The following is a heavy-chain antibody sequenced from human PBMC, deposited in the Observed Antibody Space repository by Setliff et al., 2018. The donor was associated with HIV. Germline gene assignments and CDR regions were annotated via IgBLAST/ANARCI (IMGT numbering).Heavy chain of an antibody. D-gene: IGHD3-22*01. CDR2: IRYDGSNK. CDR3: GYGNLYYFDS. Sequence: PRLSCAASGFTFSSYGMHWVRQAPGKGLEWVAFIRYDGSNKFYVDSVKGRFTISRDNSKNMLYLQMDSLRPWWQDYDTSGYGNLYYFDSWGQGTLVTVSS. V-gene: IGHV3-30*02. CDR1: GFTFSSYG. J-gene: IGHJ4*02.